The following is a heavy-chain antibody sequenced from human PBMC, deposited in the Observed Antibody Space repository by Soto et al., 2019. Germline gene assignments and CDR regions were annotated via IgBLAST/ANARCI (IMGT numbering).Heavy chain of an antibody. D-gene: IGHD3-22*01. V-gene: IGHV4-31*03. J-gene: IGHJ4*02. CDR1: GGSISSGGYY. Sequence: SETLSLTCTVSGGSISSGGYYWSWIRQHPGKGLEWIGYIYYSGSTYYNPSLKSRVTISVDTSKNQSSLKLSSVTAADTAVYYCARIGDGYYFDYWGQGTLVTVSS. CDR3: ARIGDGYYFDY. CDR2: IYYSGST.